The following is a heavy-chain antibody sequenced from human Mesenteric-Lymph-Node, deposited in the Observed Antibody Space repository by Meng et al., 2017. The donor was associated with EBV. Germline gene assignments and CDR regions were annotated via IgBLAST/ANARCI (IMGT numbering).Heavy chain of an antibody. V-gene: IGHV7-4-1*02. D-gene: IGHD6-13*01. Sequence: QVQLGQSGAEVKKPGASVKCSCKASGYTFTNYNVHWVRQAPGQRLEWMGWINTNTGNPTYAQGFTGRFVFSLDTSVSTAYLQISSLKAEDTAVYYCARGYSSSWYNFQHWGQGTLVTASS. CDR3: ARGYSSSWYNFQH. CDR1: GYTFTNYN. J-gene: IGHJ1*01. CDR2: INTNTGNP.